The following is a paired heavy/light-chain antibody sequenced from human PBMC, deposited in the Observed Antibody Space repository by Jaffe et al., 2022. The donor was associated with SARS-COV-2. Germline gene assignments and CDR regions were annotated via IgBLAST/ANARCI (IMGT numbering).Light chain of an antibody. CDR1: SGSVSTSYY. Sequence: QTVVTQEPSFSVSPGGTVTLTCGLSSGSVSTSYYPSWNQQTPGQAPRTLIYNTNSRSSGVPDRFSGSILGNKAALTITGAQADDESDYYCVLYMGNGIWLFGGGTKLTVL. CDR2: NTN. J-gene: IGLJ3*02. CDR3: VLYMGNGIWL. V-gene: IGLV8-61*01.
Heavy chain of an antibody. CDR3: ASDNSHAFDS. Sequence: EVQLVESGGGLVQPGGSLRLSCSASGFTFSRSRMHWVRQAPGKGLVWVSRINNDGSTITYADSVKGRFTISRDNANNILHLQMNSLRAEDTALYYCASDNSHAFDSWGQGTLVTVSS. CDR1: GFTFSRSR. J-gene: IGHJ5*01. D-gene: IGHD2-21*01. CDR2: INNDGSTI. V-gene: IGHV3-74*01.